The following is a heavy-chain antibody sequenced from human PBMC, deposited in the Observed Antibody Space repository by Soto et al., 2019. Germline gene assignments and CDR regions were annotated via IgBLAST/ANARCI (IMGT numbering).Heavy chain of an antibody. J-gene: IGHJ4*02. Sequence: QVQLQESGPGLVKPSQTLSLTCTVSGGSISSGGYYWSWIRQHPGKGLEWIGYIYYSGSTYYNPSPRSRGTISVDPSKNQCSLKLSSVTAADTAVYYCARASLKVRGVIHFDYWGQGTLVTVSS. CDR3: ARASLKVRGVIHFDY. D-gene: IGHD3-10*01. V-gene: IGHV4-31*03. CDR1: GGSISSGGYY. CDR2: IYYSGST.